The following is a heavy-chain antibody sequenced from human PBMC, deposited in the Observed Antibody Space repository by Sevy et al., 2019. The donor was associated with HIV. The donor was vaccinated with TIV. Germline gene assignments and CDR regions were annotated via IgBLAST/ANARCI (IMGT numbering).Heavy chain of an antibody. J-gene: IGHJ6*02. V-gene: IGHV3-53*01. Sequence: WGSLRLSCAASGFNVNDNYMTWVRQAPGKGLEWVSIIHADGSSYYADSVKGRFTMSRDDSKNSVNLQMNSLRADDTAVYYCARDRRFCGNECYLYYYYGMDVWGQGTAVTVSS. CDR1: GFNVNDNY. CDR2: IHADGSS. CDR3: ARDRRFCGNECYLYYYYGMDV. D-gene: IGHD3-16*02.